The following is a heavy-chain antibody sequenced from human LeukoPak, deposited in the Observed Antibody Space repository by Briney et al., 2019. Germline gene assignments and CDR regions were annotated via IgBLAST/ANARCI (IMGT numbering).Heavy chain of an antibody. Sequence: SSETLSLTCAVYGGSFSGYYWSWIRQPPRKGLEWIGEINHSGSTNYNPSLKSRVTISVDTSKNQFSLKLSSVTAADTAVYYCARVPNDFWSGYLNWFGPWGQGTLVTVSS. CDR3: ARVPNDFWSGYLNWFGP. D-gene: IGHD3-3*01. CDR1: GGSFSGYY. V-gene: IGHV4-34*01. CDR2: INHSGST. J-gene: IGHJ5*02.